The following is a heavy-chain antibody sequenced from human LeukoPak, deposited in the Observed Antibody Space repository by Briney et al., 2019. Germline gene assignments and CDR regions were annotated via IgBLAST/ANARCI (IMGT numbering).Heavy chain of an antibody. CDR2: INPNSGGT. CDR1: GYTFTGYY. CDR3: ARSPDVVATEIYYFDY. J-gene: IGHJ4*02. D-gene: IGHD5-12*01. V-gene: IGHV1-2*02. Sequence: GASVKVSCKASGYTFTGYYMHWVRQAPGQGLEWMGWINPNSGGTNYAQKFQGRVTMTRDTSISTAYMELSRLRSDDTAVYYCARSPDVVATEIYYFDYWGQGTLVTVSS.